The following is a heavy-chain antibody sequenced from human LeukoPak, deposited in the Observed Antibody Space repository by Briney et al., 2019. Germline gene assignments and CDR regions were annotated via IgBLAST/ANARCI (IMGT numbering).Heavy chain of an antibody. CDR1: GFNFSGSA. Sequence: GGSLRLSCAASGFNFSGSAMHWVRQASGKGLEWVGRIRSKANSYTTAYAAPVSGRFTISRDDSKNTAYLQMNSLITEDTAVYYCTSRPAVEMATVGDYWGQGTLVTVSS. CDR2: IRSKANSYTT. D-gene: IGHD5-24*01. J-gene: IGHJ4*02. V-gene: IGHV3-73*01. CDR3: TSRPAVEMATVGDY.